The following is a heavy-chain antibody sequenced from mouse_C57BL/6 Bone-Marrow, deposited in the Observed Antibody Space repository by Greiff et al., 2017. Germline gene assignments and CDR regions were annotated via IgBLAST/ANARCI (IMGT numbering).Heavy chain of an antibody. Sequence: QVQLKQSGAELVRPGASVKLSCKASGYTFTDYYINWVKQRPGQGLEWIARIYPGSGNTYYNEKFKGKATLTAEKSSSTAYMQLSSLTSEDSAVYFCARGGYYGNYNWYFDVWGTGTTVTVSS. J-gene: IGHJ1*03. V-gene: IGHV1-76*01. CDR2: IYPGSGNT. D-gene: IGHD2-1*01. CDR3: ARGGYYGNYNWYFDV. CDR1: GYTFTDYY.